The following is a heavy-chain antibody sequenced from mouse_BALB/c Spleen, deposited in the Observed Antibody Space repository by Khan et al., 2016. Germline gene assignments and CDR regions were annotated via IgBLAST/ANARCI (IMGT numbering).Heavy chain of an antibody. CDR2: INPRGDYS. CDR3: AREAYGYASFTY. V-gene: IGHV1-4*01. CDR1: GYTFTSYT. Sequence: QVQLQQSGAELARPGASVQMSCKASGYTFTSYTIQWIKQRPGQGLEWIGYINPRGDYSYYNQKFKDKATLTADQSSSTVYIQLSSMTSEDSAVYCCAREAYGYASFTYWGQRTLVPVSA. J-gene: IGHJ3*01. D-gene: IGHD1-2*01.